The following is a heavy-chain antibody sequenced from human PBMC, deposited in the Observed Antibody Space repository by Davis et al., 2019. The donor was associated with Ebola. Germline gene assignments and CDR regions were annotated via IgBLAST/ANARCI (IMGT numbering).Heavy chain of an antibody. CDR3: ARGGNNGELDY. D-gene: IGHD4-17*01. J-gene: IGHJ4*02. CDR1: GFTFSSYW. Sequence: GESLKISCAASGFTFSSYWMHWVRQAPGKGLVWVSRINSDGSSTSYADSVKGRFTISRDNAKNSLYLQMSSLRAEDTALYYCARGGNNGELDYWGQGTLVTVSS. V-gene: IGHV3-74*01. CDR2: INSDGSST.